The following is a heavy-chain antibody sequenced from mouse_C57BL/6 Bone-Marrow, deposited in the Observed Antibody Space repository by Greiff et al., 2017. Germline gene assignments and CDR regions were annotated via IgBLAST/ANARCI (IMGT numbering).Heavy chain of an antibody. CDR1: GFTFSDYY. J-gene: IGHJ2*01. CDR3: ASGDYYGNYFDY. CDR2: ISNGGGST. Sequence: EVKVVESGGGLVQPGGSLKLSCAASGFTFSDYYMYWVRQTPEKRLEWVAYISNGGGSTYYPDTVKGRFTISRDNAKNTLYLQMSRLKSEDTAMYYCASGDYYGNYFDYWGQGTTLTVSS. V-gene: IGHV5-12*01. D-gene: IGHD1-1*01.